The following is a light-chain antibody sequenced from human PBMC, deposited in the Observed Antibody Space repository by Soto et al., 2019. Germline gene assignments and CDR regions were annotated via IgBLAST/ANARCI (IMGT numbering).Light chain of an antibody. V-gene: IGKV3-11*01. CDR3: QQRTIWPLT. Sequence: EIVLTQSPATLSLSPGERVTLSCRASRSVSSYLAWYQQKPGQAPRLLIYDAPNRATGIPARFSGSGSGTDFTLTISSLEPEDFAVYYCQQRTIWPLTFGGGTKVEIK. CDR2: DAP. CDR1: RSVSSY. J-gene: IGKJ4*01.